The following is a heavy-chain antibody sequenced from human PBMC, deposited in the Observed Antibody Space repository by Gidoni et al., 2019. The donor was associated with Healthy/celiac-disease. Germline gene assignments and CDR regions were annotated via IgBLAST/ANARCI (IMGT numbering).Heavy chain of an antibody. CDR1: GFTVSSNS. CDR2: IYSGGST. D-gene: IGHD1-26*01. CDR3: ARDPGDDAFDI. V-gene: IGHV3-53*02. Sequence: EVQLVETGGVLIQPGGSLRLSCAASGFTVSSNSMSWVRQAAGKGLEGVSVIYSGGSTYYADSVKGRFTISRDNSKNTLYLKMNSLRAEDTAVYYCARDPGDDAFDIWGQGTMVTVSS. J-gene: IGHJ3*02.